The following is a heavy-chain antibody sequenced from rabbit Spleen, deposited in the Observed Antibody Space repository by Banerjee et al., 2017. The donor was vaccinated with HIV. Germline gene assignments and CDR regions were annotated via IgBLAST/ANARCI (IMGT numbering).Heavy chain of an antibody. D-gene: IGHD2-1*01. Sequence: QEQLEESGGDLVKPEGYLTLTCTASGFSFSSRSWICWVRQAPGKGLEWIGCIYTSSGGTWYASWVNGRFTISRSTSLNTVDLKMTSLTAADTATYFCATYVEYDGDFNLWGPGTLVTVS. CDR1: GFSFSSRSW. CDR2: IYTSSGGT. CDR3: ATYVEYDGDFNL. J-gene: IGHJ4*01. V-gene: IGHV1S43*01.